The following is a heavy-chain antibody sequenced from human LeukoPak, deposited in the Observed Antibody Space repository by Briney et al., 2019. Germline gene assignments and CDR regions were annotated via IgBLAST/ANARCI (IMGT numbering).Heavy chain of an antibody. J-gene: IGHJ5*02. CDR3: ARQLDIVGGFDP. D-gene: IGHD2-21*01. Sequence: PSETLSLTSTVSGGSISSSSYYWGWIRQPPGKGLEWIGSIYYSGSTYYNPSLKSRVTISVDTSKNQFSLKLSSVTAADTAVYYCARQLDIVGGFDPWGQGTLVTVSS. CDR2: IYYSGST. CDR1: GGSISSSSYY. V-gene: IGHV4-39*01.